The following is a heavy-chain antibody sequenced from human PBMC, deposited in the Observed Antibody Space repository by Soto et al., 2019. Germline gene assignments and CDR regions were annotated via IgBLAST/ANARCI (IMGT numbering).Heavy chain of an antibody. CDR3: ARARYSSRYFDY. D-gene: IGHD6-13*01. J-gene: IGHJ4*02. V-gene: IGHV3-23*01. Sequence: EVQLLESGGDLVQPGGSLRLSCAASGFIFSSYAMSWVRQAPGKGLEWVSTISASGGSTNNADSVKGRFTISRDNSKNTLYLEMNSLRAEVTAVYYCARARYSSRYFDYWGQGTLVTVSS. CDR1: GFIFSSYA. CDR2: ISASGGST.